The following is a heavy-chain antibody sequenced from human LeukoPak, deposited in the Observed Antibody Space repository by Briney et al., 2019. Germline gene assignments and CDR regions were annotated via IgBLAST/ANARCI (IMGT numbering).Heavy chain of an antibody. CDR3: ARAGQGRGTPGWFDP. D-gene: IGHD1-1*01. CDR1: GGSISSYY. V-gene: IGHV4-59*08. CDR2: IYYSGST. Sequence: SETLSLTCTVSGGSISSYYWSWIRQPPGKGLEWIGYIYYSGSTYYNPSLKSRVTISVDTSKNQFSLKLSSVTAADTAVYYCARAGQGRGTPGWFDPWGQGTLVTVSS. J-gene: IGHJ5*02.